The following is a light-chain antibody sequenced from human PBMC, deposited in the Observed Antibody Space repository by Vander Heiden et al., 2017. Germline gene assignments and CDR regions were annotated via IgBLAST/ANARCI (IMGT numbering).Light chain of an antibody. Sequence: DIQMTQSPRTLSASVGDRVIITCRASQRISRWLAWQQQKPGITPKLLIYKASSLGSGVPSRFSGSGSGTEFSLTVSSLQPDDFATSYCQQYSNYSPGTFGQGTTLEIK. CDR2: KAS. CDR3: QQYSNYSPGT. J-gene: IGKJ2*01. V-gene: IGKV1-5*03. CDR1: QRISRW.